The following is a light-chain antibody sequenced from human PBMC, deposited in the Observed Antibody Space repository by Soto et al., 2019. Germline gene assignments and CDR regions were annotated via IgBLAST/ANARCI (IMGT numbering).Light chain of an antibody. CDR1: QDIGYF. Sequence: DIQMTQSPSSLSASVGDRVTITCRASQDIGYFLTWYQQRPGKIPKLIIYSASSLFSGAPSRFSSSGSGTYFTLTIFNLQPDDVATYYCQKYDSAPFTFGPGTRVESK. J-gene: IGKJ3*01. CDR3: QKYDSAPFT. CDR2: SAS. V-gene: IGKV1-27*01.